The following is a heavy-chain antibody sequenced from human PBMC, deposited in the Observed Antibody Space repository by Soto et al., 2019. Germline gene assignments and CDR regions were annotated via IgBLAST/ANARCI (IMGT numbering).Heavy chain of an antibody. D-gene: IGHD5-18*01. V-gene: IGHV1-46*01. J-gene: IGHJ4*02. Sequence: ASVKVSCKASGYTFTSYYMHWVRQAPGQGLEWMGIINPSGGSTSYAQKFQGRVTMTRDTSTSRVYMELSSLRSEDTAVYYCAREPGEIVGYSYGLHFDYWGQGTLVTVSS. CDR1: GYTFTSYY. CDR3: AREPGEIVGYSYGLHFDY. CDR2: INPSGGST.